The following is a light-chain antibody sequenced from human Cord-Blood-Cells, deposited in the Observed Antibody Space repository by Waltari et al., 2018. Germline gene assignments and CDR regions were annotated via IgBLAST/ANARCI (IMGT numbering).Light chain of an antibody. CDR3: QSYDSSLSRV. V-gene: IGLV1-40*01. CDR2: GNS. J-gene: IGLJ3*02. CDR1: SSNIGAGYA. Sequence: QSVLTQPPSVSGAPGQRVTISCTGSSSNIGAGYAVHWYQQLPGTAPKLLIYGNSKRPAGVPDRFSGSKSGTSASLASTGLQAEDEADYYCQSYDSSLSRVFGGGTKLTVL.